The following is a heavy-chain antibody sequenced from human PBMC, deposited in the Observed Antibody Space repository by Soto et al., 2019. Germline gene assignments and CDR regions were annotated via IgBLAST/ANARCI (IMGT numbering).Heavy chain of an antibody. CDR1: GFTFSSYG. CDR2: ISYDGSNK. CDR3: AKDRSGITMIHRAGKFDY. J-gene: IGHJ4*02. D-gene: IGHD3-22*01. Sequence: GGSLRLSCAASGFTFSSYGMHWVRQAPGKGLEWVAVISYDGSNKYYADSVKGRFTISRDNSKNTLYLQMNSLRAEDTAVYYCAKDRSGITMIHRAGKFDYWGQGTLVTVS. V-gene: IGHV3-30*18.